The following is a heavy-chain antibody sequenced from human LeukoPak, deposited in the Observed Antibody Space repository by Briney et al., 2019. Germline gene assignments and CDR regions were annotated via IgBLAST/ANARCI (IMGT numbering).Heavy chain of an antibody. J-gene: IGHJ5*02. CDR3: ARDVAAGGIAWFDP. D-gene: IGHD2-15*01. CDR1: GFTVSTNY. CDR2: IYSDGTT. V-gene: IGHV3-53*01. Sequence: GGSLRLSCAASGFTVSTNYMNWVRQAPGKGLEWVSVIYSDGTTYYADSLKGRFTLSRDNAKNSVYLQMNSLRGDDTAVYYCARDVAAGGIAWFDPWGQGTLVTVSP.